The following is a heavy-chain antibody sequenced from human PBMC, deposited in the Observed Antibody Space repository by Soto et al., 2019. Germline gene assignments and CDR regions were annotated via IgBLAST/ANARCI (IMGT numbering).Heavy chain of an antibody. Sequence: SETLSLTCTVSGGSISSGGYYWSWIRQHPGKGLEWIGYIYYSGSTYYNPSLKSRVTISVDTSKNQFSLKLSSVTAADTAVYYCARARLPRCGTSCRRAKAENWFDPWGQGTLVTVSS. CDR2: IYYSGST. J-gene: IGHJ5*02. CDR1: GGSISSGGYY. CDR3: ARARLPRCGTSCRRAKAENWFDP. V-gene: IGHV4-31*03. D-gene: IGHD2-2*01.